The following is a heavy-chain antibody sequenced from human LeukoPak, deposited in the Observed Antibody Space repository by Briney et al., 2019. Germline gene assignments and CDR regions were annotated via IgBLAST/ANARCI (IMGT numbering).Heavy chain of an antibody. Sequence: GASVKVSCKASGYTFTSYGISWVRQAPGQGLEWMGWISAYNGNTNYAQKLQGRVTMTTDTSTSTAYMELRSLRSDDTAVYYCARDLTAVAAVRIGDNWFDPWGQGTLVTVSS. CDR2: ISAYNGNT. J-gene: IGHJ5*02. V-gene: IGHV1-18*01. CDR3: ARDLTAVAAVRIGDNWFDP. D-gene: IGHD6-19*01. CDR1: GYTFTSYG.